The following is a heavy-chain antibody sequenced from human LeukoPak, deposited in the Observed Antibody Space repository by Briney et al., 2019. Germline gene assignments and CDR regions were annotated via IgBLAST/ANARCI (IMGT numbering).Heavy chain of an antibody. D-gene: IGHD1-26*01. V-gene: IGHV1-46*03. CDR1: GYTFTSYY. J-gene: IGHJ4*02. Sequence: ASVKVSCKASGYTFTSYYMHWVRQAPGQGLEWMGIINPSGGSTSYAQKFQGRVTMTRDTSTSTVYMELSSLRSEDTAMYYCAWASGSYYSIDYWGQGTLVTVSS. CDR2: INPSGGST. CDR3: AWASGSYYSIDY.